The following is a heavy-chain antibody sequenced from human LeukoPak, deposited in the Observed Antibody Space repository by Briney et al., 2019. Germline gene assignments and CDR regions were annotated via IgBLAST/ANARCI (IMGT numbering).Heavy chain of an antibody. J-gene: IGHJ3*02. V-gene: IGHV4-61*01. CDR1: GGSVSSGSYY. CDR3: ARDKDAFDI. Sequence: SETPSLTCTVSGGSVSSGSYYWNWIRQPPGKGLEWIGYIYYSGSTNYNLSPKSRVTISVDTSKNQFSLKLSSVTAADTAVYYCARDKDAFDIWGQGTMVTVSS. CDR2: IYYSGST.